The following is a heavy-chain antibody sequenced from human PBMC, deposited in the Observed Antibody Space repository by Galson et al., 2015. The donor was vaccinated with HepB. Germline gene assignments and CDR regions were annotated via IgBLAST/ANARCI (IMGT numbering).Heavy chain of an antibody. J-gene: IGHJ5*02. CDR1: GFTFSSYA. Sequence: SLRLSCAASGFTFSSYAMSWVRQAPGKGLEWVSAISGSGGSTYYADSVKGRFTISRDNSKNTLYLQMNSLRAEDTAVYYCAKYYDSSGYYGWFDPWGQGTLVTVSS. D-gene: IGHD3-22*01. V-gene: IGHV3-23*01. CDR3: AKYYDSSGYYGWFDP. CDR2: ISGSGGST.